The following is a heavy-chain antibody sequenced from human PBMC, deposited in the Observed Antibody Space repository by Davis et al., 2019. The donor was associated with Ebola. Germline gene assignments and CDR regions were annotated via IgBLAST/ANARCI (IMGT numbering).Heavy chain of an antibody. Sequence: ASVKVSCKASGYTFTNYGITWVRQAPGQGLEWMGWINPHNGNTNYAQSVQGRVTMTTDTSTSTAYMEVGSLRSDDTAVYYCARDSSGWYYFDYWGQGTLVTVSS. CDR3: ARDSSGWYYFDY. CDR2: INPHNGNT. V-gene: IGHV1-18*04. CDR1: GYTFTNYG. J-gene: IGHJ4*02. D-gene: IGHD6-19*01.